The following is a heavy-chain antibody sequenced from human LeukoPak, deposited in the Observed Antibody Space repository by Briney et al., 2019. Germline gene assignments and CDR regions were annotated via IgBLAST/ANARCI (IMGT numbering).Heavy chain of an antibody. V-gene: IGHV4-59*01. CDR3: ARVPWDGYNYYFDY. D-gene: IGHD5-24*01. CDR1: GVSISSYY. J-gene: IGHJ4*02. Sequence: NTSETLSLTCTVSGVSISSYYWTWIRQPPGKGLEWIGNIYHTGNTNYNPSLKNRGTISVDTSKNQFSLKLSSVTAADAAVYYCARVPWDGYNYYFDYWGQGTLVTVSS. CDR2: IYHTGNT.